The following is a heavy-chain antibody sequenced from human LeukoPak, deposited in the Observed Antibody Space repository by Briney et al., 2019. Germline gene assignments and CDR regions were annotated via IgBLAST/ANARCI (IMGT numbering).Heavy chain of an antibody. D-gene: IGHD2-2*01. Sequence: SVKVSCKASGYTFTSYGISWVRQAPGQGLEWMGWISAYNGNTNYAQKLQGRVTMTTDTSTSTAYMELRSLRSDDTAVYYCARVVAPAGRLDPGGQASLATVSS. J-gene: IGHJ5*02. CDR3: ARVVAPAGRLDP. CDR2: ISAYNGNT. V-gene: IGHV1-18*01. CDR1: GYTFTSYG.